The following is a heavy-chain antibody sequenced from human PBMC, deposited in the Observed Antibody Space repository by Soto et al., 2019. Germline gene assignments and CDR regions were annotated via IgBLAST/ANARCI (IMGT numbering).Heavy chain of an antibody. CDR3: ATVRYDSSEDY. V-gene: IGHV4-30-4*01. J-gene: IGHJ4*02. CDR2: IYYSGST. CDR1: GGSISSDDDY. D-gene: IGHD3-22*01. Sequence: PSETLSLTCTVSGGSISSDDDYWSWIRQPPGKGLEWIGYIYYSGSTYYNPSLKSRVTISVDTSKNQFSLKLSSVTAADTAVYSCATVRYDSSEDYWRQGSLVAVFS.